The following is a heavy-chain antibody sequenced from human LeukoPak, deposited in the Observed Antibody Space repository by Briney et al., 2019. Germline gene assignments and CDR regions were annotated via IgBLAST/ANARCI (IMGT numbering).Heavy chain of an antibody. J-gene: IGHJ4*02. D-gene: IGHD3-10*01. CDR1: GYTFTSYG. CDR2: ISAYNGNT. V-gene: IGHV1-18*01. Sequence: ASVKVSCKASGYTFTSYGISWVRQAPGQGLEWMGWISAYNGNTNYAQKLQGRVTMTTDTSTSTAYMELRSLRSDDTAVYYCARDNFGETHSPVDCWGQGTLVTVSS. CDR3: ARDNFGETHSPVDC.